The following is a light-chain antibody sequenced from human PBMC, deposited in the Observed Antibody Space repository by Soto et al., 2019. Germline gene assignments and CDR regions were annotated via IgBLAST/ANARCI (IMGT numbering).Light chain of an antibody. J-gene: IGKJ5*01. CDR2: GAS. Sequence: EIVMTQSPGTLSLSPGERATLSCRASQSVSSSYLAWYQQIPGQAPRLLIYGASSRATGIPDRFSGSGSETDFTLTVSSLRSEDSAVYYCQQYNYWPITFGQGTRLEI. CDR1: QSVSSSY. V-gene: IGKV3D-15*01. CDR3: QQYNYWPIT.